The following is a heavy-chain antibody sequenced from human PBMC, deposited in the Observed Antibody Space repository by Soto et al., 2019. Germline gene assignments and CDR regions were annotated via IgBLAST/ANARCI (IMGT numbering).Heavy chain of an antibody. Sequence: QVQLVQSGAEVQKPGSSVKVSCKASGGTFSRHTVSWVRQAPGQGLEWMGGIIPVFGTTNYAQKFQGRVTITADESTGTTYMELSSLRSDDTAVYYCARWAGFCSSPSCYTALDYWGQGTLVTVSS. V-gene: IGHV1-69*01. CDR3: ARWAGFCSSPSCYTALDY. CDR1: GGTFSRHT. CDR2: IIPVFGTT. J-gene: IGHJ4*02. D-gene: IGHD2-2*02.